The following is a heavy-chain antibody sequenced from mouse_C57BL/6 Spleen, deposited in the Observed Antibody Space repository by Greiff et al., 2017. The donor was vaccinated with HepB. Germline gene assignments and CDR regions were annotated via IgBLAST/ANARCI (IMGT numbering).Heavy chain of an antibody. Sequence: EVQVVESGGGLVKPGGSLKLSCAASGFTFSSYAMSWVRQTPEKRLEWVATISDGGSYTYYPDNVKGRFTISRDNAKNNLYLQMSHLKSEDTAMYYCARETTGVATDYAMDYWGQGTSVTVSS. D-gene: IGHD1-1*01. V-gene: IGHV5-4*01. CDR1: GFTFSSYA. J-gene: IGHJ4*01. CDR2: ISDGGSYT. CDR3: ARETTGVATDYAMDY.